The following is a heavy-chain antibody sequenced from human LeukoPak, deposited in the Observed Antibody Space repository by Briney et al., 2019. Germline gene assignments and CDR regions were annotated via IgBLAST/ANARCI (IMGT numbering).Heavy chain of an antibody. J-gene: IGHJ5*02. D-gene: IGHD4-17*01. V-gene: IGHV3-23*01. CDR2: ISGSGDTT. CDR1: GFTFSSYA. CDR3: ASMIRDYGDSNWFDP. Sequence: PGWSLRLSCAASGFTFSSYAMSWLRKAPGRGLEWVTAISGSGDTTYYANSVTGRFTFSRDNSKNTLYLQMNSLRAEDTAIYYCASMIRDYGDSNWFDPWGQGTLVTASS.